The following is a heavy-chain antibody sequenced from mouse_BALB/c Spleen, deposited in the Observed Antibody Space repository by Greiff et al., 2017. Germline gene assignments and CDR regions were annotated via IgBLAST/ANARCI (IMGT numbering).Heavy chain of an antibody. J-gene: IGHJ4*01. CDR3: AATVVAKGAMDY. Sequence: VQLQQSGAELVMPGASVKMSCKASGYTFTDYWMHWVKQRPGQGLEWIGAIDTSDSYTSYNQKFKGKATLTVDESSSTAYMQLSSLTSEDSAVYYCAATVVAKGAMDYWGQGTSVTVSS. V-gene: IGHV1-69*01. D-gene: IGHD1-1*01. CDR2: IDTSDSYT. CDR1: GYTFTDYW.